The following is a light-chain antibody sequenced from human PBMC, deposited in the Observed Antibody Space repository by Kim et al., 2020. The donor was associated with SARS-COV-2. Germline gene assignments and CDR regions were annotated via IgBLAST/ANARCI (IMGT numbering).Light chain of an antibody. CDR3: ASWDDRLSVVV. Sequence: GQTVAISCSGSSSTIGSNYVYWHQQLPGAAPKLLIYNDYSRPSGVPDRFSGSKSGTSASLAISGLRSDDEGDYYCASWDDRLSVVVFGGGTKLTVL. V-gene: IGLV1-47*02. CDR1: SSTIGSNY. CDR2: NDY. J-gene: IGLJ2*01.